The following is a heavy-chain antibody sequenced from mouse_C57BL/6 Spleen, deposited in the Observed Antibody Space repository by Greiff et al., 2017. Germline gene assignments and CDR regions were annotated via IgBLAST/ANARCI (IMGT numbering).Heavy chain of an antibody. CDR1: GFNIKDYY. D-gene: IGHD1-1*01. CDR3: ARYGSSLDAMDY. J-gene: IGHJ4*01. CDR2: IDPDDGET. V-gene: IGHV14-2*01. Sequence: EFQLQQSGAELVKPGASVKLSCTASGFNIKDYYMHWVKQRPEQGLEWIGRIDPDDGETKYSPNFQVKATITADTSSNTDYLQLSSLTSEATDVYYCARYGSSLDAMDYWGQGTSVTVSS.